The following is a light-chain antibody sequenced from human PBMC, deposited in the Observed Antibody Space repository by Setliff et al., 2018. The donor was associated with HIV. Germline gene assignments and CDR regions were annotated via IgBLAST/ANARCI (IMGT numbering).Light chain of an antibody. J-gene: IGLJ1*01. Sequence: QSALTQPRSVSGSPGQSVTISCTGTSSDVGGYNYVSWYQQHPGKVPKLIIYDVNKRPSGAPVRFSGSKSGNTASLTISGLQTEDEAAYYCCSYAGSYTFVFGIGTKAPS. CDR1: SSDVGGYNY. V-gene: IGLV2-11*01. CDR3: CSYAGSYTFV. CDR2: DVN.